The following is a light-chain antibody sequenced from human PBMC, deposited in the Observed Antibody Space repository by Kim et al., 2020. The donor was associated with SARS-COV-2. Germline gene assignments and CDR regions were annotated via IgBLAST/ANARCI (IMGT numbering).Light chain of an antibody. V-gene: IGLV3-21*04. CDR1: SIGSKG. CDR2: YDS. J-gene: IGLJ2*01. Sequence: PGKTARVSGGGNSIGSKGGRWYRQKSGQAPVVVIYYDSDRPSGIPERFSGSNSGNTATLTISRVEAGDEAVYYCQVWDSSSDHRVVFGGGTQLTVL. CDR3: QVWDSSSDHRVV.